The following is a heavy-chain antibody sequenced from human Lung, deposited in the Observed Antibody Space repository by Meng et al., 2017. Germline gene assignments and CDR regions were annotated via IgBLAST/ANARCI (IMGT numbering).Heavy chain of an antibody. D-gene: IGHD3-10*01. CDR2: LGAHPGDT. V-gene: IGHV1-18*01. Sequence: HVQLLQTGAEVKQHGASLKVSCKASDYTFTGYAVCWVRQAPGQGLEWMAWLGAHPGDTSFAPKFLGRVTVTADTATATAYMELRSLRSDDTAVYYCARGTPGRSYCDYWGLGTLVTVSS. CDR3: ARGTPGRSYCDY. CDR1: DYTFTGYA. J-gene: IGHJ4*02.